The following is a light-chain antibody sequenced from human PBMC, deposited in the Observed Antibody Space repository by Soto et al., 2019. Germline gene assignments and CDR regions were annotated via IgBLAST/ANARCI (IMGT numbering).Light chain of an antibody. Sequence: QLVLTQPPSASGTPGQRVTISCSGSSSNVGSNYVYWYQQLPGTAAKLLIFSNDQRPSGGADRCSASKSGTSASLAIIGLRYEDEDDYYCAAWDASRSGPVFGAGTKVTVL. CDR1: SSNVGSNY. CDR3: AAWDASRSGPV. CDR2: SND. V-gene: IGLV1-47*02. J-gene: IGLJ3*02.